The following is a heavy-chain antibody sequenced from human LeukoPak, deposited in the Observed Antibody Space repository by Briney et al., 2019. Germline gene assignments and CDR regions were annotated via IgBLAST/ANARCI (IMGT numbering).Heavy chain of an antibody. CDR3: ARAVITFGAPVAKGFDC. CDR1: GGSFSTYY. J-gene: IGHJ4*02. CDR2: IYYSGST. V-gene: IGHV4-59*01. Sequence: SETLSLTCTVSGGSFSTYYWSWIRQPPGKGLEWIGYIYYSGSTDYNPFLKSRVNMSLDTSKTPFSLNLSSVTAADTALYYCARAVITFGAPVAKGFDCWGRGTLVTVSS. D-gene: IGHD3-16*01.